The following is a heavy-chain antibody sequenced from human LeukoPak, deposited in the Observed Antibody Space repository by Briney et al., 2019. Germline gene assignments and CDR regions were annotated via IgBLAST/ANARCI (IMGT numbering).Heavy chain of an antibody. CDR3: AKEFRDSSSWAFYYYYYGMDV. CDR2: IRDKTEAEPT. CDR1: GITFNNAW. J-gene: IGHJ6*02. Sequence: GGSLRLSCVASGITFNNAWMSWVRQVPGEGLEWVGRIRDKTEAEPTDYAAPVKGRFTISRDNAKNSLYLQMNSLRAEDTALYYCAKEFRDSSSWAFYYYYYGMDVWGQGTTVTVSS. V-gene: IGHV3-15*05. D-gene: IGHD6-6*01.